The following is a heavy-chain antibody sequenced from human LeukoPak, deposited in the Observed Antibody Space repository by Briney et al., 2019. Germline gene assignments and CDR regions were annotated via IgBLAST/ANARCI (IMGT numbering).Heavy chain of an antibody. CDR2: IYYSGST. J-gene: IGHJ5*02. CDR1: GGSISSGDYY. D-gene: IGHD3-10*01. V-gene: IGHV4-30-4*08. Sequence: PSQTLSPTCTVSGGSISSGDYYWSWIRQPPGKGLEWIGYIYYSGSTYYNPSLKSRVTISVDTSKNQLSLKLSSVTAADTAVYYCARDGSGSYYNGWFDPWGQGTLVTVSS. CDR3: ARDGSGSYYNGWFDP.